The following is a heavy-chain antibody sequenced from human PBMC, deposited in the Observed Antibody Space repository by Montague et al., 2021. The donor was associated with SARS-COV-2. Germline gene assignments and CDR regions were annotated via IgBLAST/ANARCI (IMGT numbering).Heavy chain of an antibody. CDR3: ARHRANAGSFDI. CDR2: VHYTGTT. Sequence: SETLSLTCTVSGGSITVSRYDWGWIRQPPGKGLEWIGSVHYTGTTSYNPSLKSRLTISVDTSENQFSMKMTSVTASGTAVYYCARHRANAGSFDIWGQGTMVTVSS. J-gene: IGHJ3*02. V-gene: IGHV4-39*01. CDR1: GGSITVSRYD. D-gene: IGHD1-1*01.